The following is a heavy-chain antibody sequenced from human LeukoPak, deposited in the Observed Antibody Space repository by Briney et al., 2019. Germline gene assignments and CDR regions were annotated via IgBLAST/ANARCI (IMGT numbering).Heavy chain of an antibody. V-gene: IGHV3-74*01. CDR3: ARAKGPVLLWFGELLGAFDI. CDR1: GFTFSSYW. Sequence: GGSLRLSCAASGFTFSSYWMHWVRQAPGKGLVWVSRINSGGSSTSYADSVKGRFTISRDNAKNTLYLQMNSLRAEDTAVYYCARAKGPVLLWFGELLGAFDIWGQGTMVTVSS. D-gene: IGHD3-10*01. CDR2: INSGGSST. J-gene: IGHJ3*02.